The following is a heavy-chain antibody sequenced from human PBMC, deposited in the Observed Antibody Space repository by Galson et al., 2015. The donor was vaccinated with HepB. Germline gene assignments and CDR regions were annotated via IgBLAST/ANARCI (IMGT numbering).Heavy chain of an antibody. CDR1: GFTFSSYA. D-gene: IGHD2-15*01. J-gene: IGHJ4*02. Sequence: LRLSCAASGFTFSSYAMHWVRQAPGKGLEWVAVISYDGSNKYYADSVKGRFTISRDNSKNTLYLQMNSLRAEDTAVYYCASLGYCSGGSCYHLDYWGQGTLVTVSS. CDR2: ISYDGSNK. CDR3: ASLGYCSGGSCYHLDY. V-gene: IGHV3-30*04.